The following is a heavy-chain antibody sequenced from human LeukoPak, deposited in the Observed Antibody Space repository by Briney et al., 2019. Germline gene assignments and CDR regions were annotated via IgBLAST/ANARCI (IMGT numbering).Heavy chain of an antibody. CDR1: GFTFSSYE. Sequence: GGSLRLSCAASGFTFSSYEMNWVRQAPGKGLEWVSYISSSGSTIYYADSVKGRFTITRDNSKNTLYLQMNSLRAEDTAVYYCARARGCSSTSCSLLFDYWGQGTLVTVSS. D-gene: IGHD2-2*01. CDR2: ISSSGSTI. CDR3: ARARGCSSTSCSLLFDY. V-gene: IGHV3-48*03. J-gene: IGHJ4*02.